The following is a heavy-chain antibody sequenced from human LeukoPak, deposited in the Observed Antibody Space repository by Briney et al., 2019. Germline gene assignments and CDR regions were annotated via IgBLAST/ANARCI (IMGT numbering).Heavy chain of an antibody. J-gene: IGHJ4*02. D-gene: IGHD6-13*01. CDR1: GGSISSSSYY. Sequence: KSSETLSLTCTVSGGSISSSSYYWGWIRQPPGKGLEWIGSIYYSGSTYYNPSLKSRVTISVDTSKNQFSLKLSSVTAADTAVYYCGVHSSSRGSGDYWGQGTLVTVSS. CDR2: IYYSGST. CDR3: GVHSSSRGSGDY. V-gene: IGHV4-39*01.